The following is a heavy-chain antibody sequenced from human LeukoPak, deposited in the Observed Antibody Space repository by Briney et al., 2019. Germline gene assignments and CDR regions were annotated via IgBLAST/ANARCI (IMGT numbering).Heavy chain of an antibody. CDR1: GFTFSNYA. Sequence: GGSLRLSCAASGFTFSNYALNWVRQAPGKGLEWVSGISISGGSTYYADSVKGRFTISRDSSKNMLDLQMSSLRAEDTAVYYCAKIAGSSGGNNWLDSWGQGTLVTVSS. CDR2: ISISGGST. CDR3: AKIAGSSGGNNWLDS. V-gene: IGHV3-23*01. J-gene: IGHJ5*01. D-gene: IGHD6-19*01.